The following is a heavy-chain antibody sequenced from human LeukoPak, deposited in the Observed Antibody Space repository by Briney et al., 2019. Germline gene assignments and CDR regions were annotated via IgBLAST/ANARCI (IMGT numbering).Heavy chain of an antibody. V-gene: IGHV1-69*13. CDR3: ARDRNHYYDSSGYFLPMDY. D-gene: IGHD3-22*01. CDR2: IIPIFGTA. Sequence: ASVKVSCKASGGTFSIYAISWVRQAPGQGLEWMGGIIPIFGTANYAQKFQGRVTITADESTSTAYMELSSLRSEDTAVYYCARDRNHYYDSSGYFLPMDYWGQGTLVTVSS. J-gene: IGHJ4*02. CDR1: GGTFSIYA.